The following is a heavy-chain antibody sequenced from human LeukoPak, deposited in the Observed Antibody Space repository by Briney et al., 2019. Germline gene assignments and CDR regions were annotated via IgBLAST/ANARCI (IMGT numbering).Heavy chain of an antibody. Sequence: GGSLRLSCATSGINISSYGMHWVRQAPGKGLEWVSAISGSGGSTYYADSVKGRFTISRDNSKNTLYLQMNSLRAEDTAVYYCTKDLSIAARPGADYWGQGTLVTVSS. J-gene: IGHJ4*02. CDR1: GINISSYG. V-gene: IGHV3-23*01. D-gene: IGHD6-6*01. CDR3: TKDLSIAARPGADY. CDR2: ISGSGGST.